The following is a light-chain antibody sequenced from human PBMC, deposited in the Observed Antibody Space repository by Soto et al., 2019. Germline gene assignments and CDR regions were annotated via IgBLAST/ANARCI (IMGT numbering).Light chain of an antibody. V-gene: IGKV1-5*01. CDR3: QHYNSYSQA. Sequence: DIQMTQSPSTLSASVGDRVTITCRASQSISSWLAWYQQKPGKAPKLLISDAANLESGVQSRFSGSGSRTEFTLTISSLQPDDFATYYCQHYNSYSQAFGQGTTVEIK. J-gene: IGKJ1*01. CDR2: DAA. CDR1: QSISSW.